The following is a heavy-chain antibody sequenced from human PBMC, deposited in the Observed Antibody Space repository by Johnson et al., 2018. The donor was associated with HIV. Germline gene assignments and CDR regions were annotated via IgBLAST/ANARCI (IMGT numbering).Heavy chain of an antibody. D-gene: IGHD3-16*02. V-gene: IGHV3-NL1*01. J-gene: IGHJ3*02. CDR1: GFTFSSYG. Sequence: QVQLVESGGGVAQPGGSLRLSCVASGFTFSSYGMHWVRQAPGKGLEWVSVIYSGDTTYYADSVKGRFTISRDNSKNTLYLQMNSLRAEDTAVYYCARDRVITFGGVIVRGAFDIWGQGTMVTVSS. CDR3: ARDRVITFGGVIVRGAFDI. CDR2: IYSGDTT.